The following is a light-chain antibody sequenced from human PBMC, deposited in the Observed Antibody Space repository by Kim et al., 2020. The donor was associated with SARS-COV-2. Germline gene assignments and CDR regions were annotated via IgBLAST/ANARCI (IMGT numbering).Light chain of an antibody. V-gene: IGKV3-15*01. J-gene: IGKJ4*01. CDR2: GAS. CDR1: QSVSNN. CDR3: QHYSDWSSLT. Sequence: SPGERAALSCRASQSVSNNLAWYQQKPGQAPRLLIHGASARAAGVPGRFSGSGSGTEFTLTISSLQSEDFAVYYCQHYSDWSSLTFGGGTKVDIK.